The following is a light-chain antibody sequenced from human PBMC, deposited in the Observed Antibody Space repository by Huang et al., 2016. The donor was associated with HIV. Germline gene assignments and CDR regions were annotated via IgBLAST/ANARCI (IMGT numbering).Light chain of an antibody. Sequence: EIVLTQSPGTLSLSPGERATLSCRASQSVSSTYLAWYQQKPGQAPSLLIYGASSRSTGIPDRFSGSGSGTEFTLTITRLEPEEFAVYYCQQYGSSPRTFGQGTKVEIK. CDR1: QSVSSTY. J-gene: IGKJ1*01. CDR3: QQYGSSPRT. CDR2: GAS. V-gene: IGKV3-20*01.